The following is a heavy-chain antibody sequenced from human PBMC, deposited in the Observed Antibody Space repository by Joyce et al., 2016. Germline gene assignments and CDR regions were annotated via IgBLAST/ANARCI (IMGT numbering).Heavy chain of an antibody. Sequence: QVQLVESGGGVVQSGGSLRLSCEASGFTFRKYGMHWVRQAPGKGLECVSVIWHDGSNKYYSDSVRGRFTISIDNSKNTLYLQMNDMRVEDTAVYYCARDRGSDDPIDFWGQGTLVTVSS. V-gene: IGHV3-33*01. D-gene: IGHD1-1*01. J-gene: IGHJ4*02. CDR3: ARDRGSDDPIDF. CDR2: IWHDGSNK. CDR1: GFTFRKYG.